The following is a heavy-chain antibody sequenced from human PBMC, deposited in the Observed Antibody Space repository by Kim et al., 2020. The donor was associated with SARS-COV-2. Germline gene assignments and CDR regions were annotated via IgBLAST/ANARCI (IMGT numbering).Heavy chain of an antibody. CDR1: GGSFSGYY. CDR2: INHSGST. V-gene: IGHV4-34*01. Sequence: SETLSLTCAVYGGSFSGYYWSWIRQPPGKGLEWNGEINHSGSTNYNPSLKSRVTISVDTSKNQFSLKLSSVTAADTAVYYCARALTVRFGELLSANWFDPWGQGTLVTVSS. J-gene: IGHJ5*02. CDR3: ARALTVRFGELLSANWFDP. D-gene: IGHD3-10*01.